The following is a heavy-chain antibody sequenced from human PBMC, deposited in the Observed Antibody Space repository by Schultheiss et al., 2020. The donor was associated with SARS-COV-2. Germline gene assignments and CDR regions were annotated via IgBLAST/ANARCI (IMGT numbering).Heavy chain of an antibody. CDR3: ARDVCSSTSCYGGFPNYYYMDV. V-gene: IGHV4-31*03. Sequence: SETLSLTCTVSGGSISSGGYYWSWIRQHPGKGLEWIGYIYYSGSTYYNPSLKSRVTMSVDMSKNQFSLKLSSVTAADTAVYYCARDVCSSTSCYGGFPNYYYMDVWGKGTTVTVSS. D-gene: IGHD2-2*01. J-gene: IGHJ6*03. CDR1: GGSISSGGYY. CDR2: IYYSGST.